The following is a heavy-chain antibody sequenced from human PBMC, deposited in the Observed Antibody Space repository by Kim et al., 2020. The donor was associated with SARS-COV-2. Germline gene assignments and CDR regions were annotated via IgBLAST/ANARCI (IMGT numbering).Heavy chain of an antibody. CDR2: IWYDGSNK. D-gene: IGHD6-19*01. J-gene: IGHJ6*02. CDR1: GFTFSSYG. V-gene: IGHV3-33*01. CDR3: ARDASSGWHDYYYYGMDV. Sequence: GGSLRLSCAASGFTFSSYGMHWVRQAPGKGLEWVAVIWYDGSNKYYADSVKGRFTISRDNSKNMLYLQMNSLRAEDTAVYYCARDASSGWHDYYYYGMDVWGQGTTVTVSS.